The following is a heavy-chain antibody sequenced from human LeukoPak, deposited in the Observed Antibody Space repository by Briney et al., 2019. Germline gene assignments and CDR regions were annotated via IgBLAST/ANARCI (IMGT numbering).Heavy chain of an antibody. CDR2: ISWEGGST. J-gene: IGHJ4*02. D-gene: IGHD3-10*01. V-gene: IGHV3-43*01. Sequence: GRSLRLSCAASGFTFDDYTMHWVRQAPGQGLGWVSLISWEGGSTYYADSVKGRFTISRDNSKNSLYLQMNSLRTEDPALYYCARNYYGSGNYYNNINYWGQGTLVTVSS. CDR1: GFTFDDYT. CDR3: ARNYYGSGNYYNNINY.